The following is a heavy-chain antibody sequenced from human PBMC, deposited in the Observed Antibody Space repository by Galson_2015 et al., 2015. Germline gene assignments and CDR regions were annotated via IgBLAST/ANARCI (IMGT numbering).Heavy chain of an antibody. D-gene: IGHD1-26*01. CDR1: GFTFSSYG. V-gene: IGHV3-33*01. Sequence: SLRLSCAASGFTFSSYGMHWVRQAPGEGLEWVAVIWYDGSNKYYADSVKGRFTISRDNSKNTLYLQMNSLRAEDTAVYYCARAGYSGSFDRHYFDYWGQGTLVTVSS. J-gene: IGHJ4*02. CDR3: ARAGYSGSFDRHYFDY. CDR2: IWYDGSNK.